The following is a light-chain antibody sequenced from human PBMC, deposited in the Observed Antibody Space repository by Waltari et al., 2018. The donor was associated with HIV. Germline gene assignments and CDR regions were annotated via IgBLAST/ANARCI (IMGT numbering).Light chain of an antibody. CDR3: AAWDDSLNAWV. CDR1: SSTTGSNI. J-gene: IGLJ3*02. Sequence: QSVLTQPPSASGTPGPRGSIPRSGSSSTTGSNILNWYQQLPGTAPKLLIHSNNQRPSGVPDRFAGSKSGTSASLAISGLQSEDEADYYCAAWDDSLNAWVFGGGTKLTVL. V-gene: IGLV1-44*01. CDR2: SNN.